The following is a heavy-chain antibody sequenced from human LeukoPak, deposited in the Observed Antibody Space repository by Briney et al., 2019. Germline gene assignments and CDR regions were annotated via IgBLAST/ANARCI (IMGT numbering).Heavy chain of an antibody. J-gene: IGHJ3*02. CDR2: IIPIFGTA. CDR1: GGTFSSYA. V-gene: IGHV1-69*01. CDR3: ASLPTCYYDSSALDI. D-gene: IGHD3-22*01. Sequence: SVKVSCKASGGTFSSYAISWVRQAPGQGLEWMGGIIPIFGTANYAQKFQGRVTITADESTSTAYMELSSLRSEDTAVYYCASLPTCYYDSSALDIWGQGTMVTVSS.